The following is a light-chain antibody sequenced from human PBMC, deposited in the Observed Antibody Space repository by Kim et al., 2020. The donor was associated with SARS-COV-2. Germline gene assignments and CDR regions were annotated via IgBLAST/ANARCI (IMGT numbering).Light chain of an antibody. CDR2: GAT. Sequence: SSGERATLPCRAGESVTSNYLGWYQQKPGQPPRLLISGATSRAAGIPDRFIGSESGTDFTLTIDRLEPEDFAVYYCQQFGNSPPYSFGQGTKLEI. CDR1: ESVTSNY. J-gene: IGKJ2*03. CDR3: QQFGNSPPYS. V-gene: IGKV3-20*01.